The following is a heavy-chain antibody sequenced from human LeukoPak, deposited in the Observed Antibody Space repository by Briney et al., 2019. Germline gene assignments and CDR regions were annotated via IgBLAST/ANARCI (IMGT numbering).Heavy chain of an antibody. D-gene: IGHD1-1*01. Sequence: GASVKVSCKGSGYTLTELSMHWVRQAPGKGLEWMGGFDPEDGETIYAQKFQGRVTMTEDTFTDTAYMELSSLRSEDTAVYYCATDKTGTTAPWGYWGQGTLVTVSS. CDR3: ATDKTGTTAPWGY. CDR1: GYTLTELS. J-gene: IGHJ4*02. V-gene: IGHV1-24*01. CDR2: FDPEDGET.